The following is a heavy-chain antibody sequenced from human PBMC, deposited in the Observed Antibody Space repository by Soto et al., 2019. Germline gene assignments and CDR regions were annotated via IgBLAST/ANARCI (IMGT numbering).Heavy chain of an antibody. J-gene: IGHJ6*02. Sequence: QVQLQESGPGLVKPSGTLSLTCAVSGVSISSGNWWTWVRQAPGKGLEWIGQIYHTGYTKYNPSLESRVTISIDKSASQFSLNLRSVTAADTAVYFCLTTVTMNYYYGLDVWGQGTTVTVSS. D-gene: IGHD4-4*01. CDR3: LTTVTMNYYYGLDV. CDR2: IYHTGYT. CDR1: GVSISSGNW. V-gene: IGHV4-4*02.